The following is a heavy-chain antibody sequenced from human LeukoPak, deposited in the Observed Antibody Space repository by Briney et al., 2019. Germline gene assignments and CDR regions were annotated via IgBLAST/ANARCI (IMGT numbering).Heavy chain of an antibody. CDR1: GSTFSNYA. V-gene: IGHV3-30*18. CDR3: AKGYDYSDLIPRDAEYFQH. J-gene: IGHJ1*01. Sequence: SGGSLRLSCVASGSTFSNYAMHWVRRAPGKGLEWVAVISYDGSKKYYEDSVEGRFTVSRDNSEGTLYLQMHSLRAADTAAYYCAKGYDYSDLIPRDAEYFQHWGLGTLVIVSS. CDR2: ISYDGSKK. D-gene: IGHD4-11*01.